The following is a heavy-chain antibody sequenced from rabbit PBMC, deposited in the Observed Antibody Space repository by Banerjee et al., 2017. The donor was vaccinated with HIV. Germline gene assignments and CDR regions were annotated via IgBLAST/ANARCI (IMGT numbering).Heavy chain of an antibody. CDR3: AREGSSGYYI. V-gene: IGHV1S40*01. CDR1: GLSLSSVV. Sequence: QSLEESGGGLVQPGGSLTLSCTVSGLSLSSVVMNWVRQAPGKGPEWIGYISSAGNTFYASWAKGRFTISKTSSTTVTLQMTSLTAADTATYFCAREGSSGYYIWGPGTLVTVS. D-gene: IGHD1-1*01. J-gene: IGHJ2*01. CDR2: ISSAGNT.